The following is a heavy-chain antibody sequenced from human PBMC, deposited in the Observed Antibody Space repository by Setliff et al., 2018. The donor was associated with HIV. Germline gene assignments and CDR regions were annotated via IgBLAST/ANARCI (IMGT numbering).Heavy chain of an antibody. J-gene: IGHJ4*02. D-gene: IGHD3-22*01. CDR2: IGQDGSEK. CDR3: AKDRYYDSSGSPFDY. CDR1: GFTFSNYW. V-gene: IGHV3-7*01. Sequence: GGSLRLSCAASGFTFSNYWMCWVRQAPGKGLEWVANIGQDGSEKNYVDSVKGRFTISRDNSKNTLYLQMNSLRAEDTAVYYCAKDRYYDSSGSPFDYWGQGTLVTVSS.